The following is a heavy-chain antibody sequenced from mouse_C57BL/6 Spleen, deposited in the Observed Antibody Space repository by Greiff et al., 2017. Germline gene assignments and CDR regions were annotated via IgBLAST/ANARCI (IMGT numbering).Heavy chain of an antibody. CDR3: ASRYYDYRYWYFDV. J-gene: IGHJ1*03. CDR1: GFTFSSYA. Sequence: EVQGVESGGGLVKPGGSLKLSCAASGFTFSSYAMSWVRQTPEKRLEWVATISVGGSYTYYPDNVKGRFTISRDNAKNNLYLQMSHLKSEYTAMYYCASRYYDYRYWYFDVWGTGTTVTVSS. D-gene: IGHD2-4*01. CDR2: ISVGGSYT. V-gene: IGHV5-4*01.